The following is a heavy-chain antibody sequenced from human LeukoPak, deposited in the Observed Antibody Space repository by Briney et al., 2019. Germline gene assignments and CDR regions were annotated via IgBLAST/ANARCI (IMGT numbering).Heavy chain of an antibody. CDR3: AKGSSGYFADL. Sequence: GGSLRLSCTASGFIFNNFGLMWVRQAPGKGLEWVSAISNDGGGTTYADFVKGRFAISRDNSKNTLFLQMNSLRAEDTALYYCAKGSSGYFADLWGQGTLVTVSS. CDR2: ISNDGGGT. V-gene: IGHV3-23*01. D-gene: IGHD3-22*01. CDR1: GFIFNNFG. J-gene: IGHJ5*02.